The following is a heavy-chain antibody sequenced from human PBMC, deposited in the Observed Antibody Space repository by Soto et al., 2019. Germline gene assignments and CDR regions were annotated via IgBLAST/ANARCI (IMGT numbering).Heavy chain of an antibody. J-gene: IGHJ4*02. V-gene: IGHV3-23*01. CDR1: GFTFSSYA. Sequence: GGSLRLSCAASGFTFSSYAMSWVRQAPGKGLEWVSAISAGGGNKYYADSVKGRFTISRDSSRNTLNLQMNSLRAEDTAVYYCAKDDGDHAYWGQGTLVTVSS. CDR3: AKDDGDHAY. CDR2: ISAGGGNK. D-gene: IGHD2-21*02.